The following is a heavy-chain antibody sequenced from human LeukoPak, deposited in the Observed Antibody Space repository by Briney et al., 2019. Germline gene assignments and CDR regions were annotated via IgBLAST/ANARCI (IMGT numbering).Heavy chain of an antibody. V-gene: IGHV3-23*01. Sequence: GSLRLSCAASGFIFRNYAMSWVRQAPGKGLEWVSAVSRSGGSTSYADSVKGRFTISRDNSKNTLYLQMNSLRAEDTAVYYCARSYYDYPVDYWGQGTLVTVSS. CDR3: ARSYYDYPVDY. D-gene: IGHD3-16*01. CDR1: GFIFRNYA. CDR2: VSRSGGST. J-gene: IGHJ4*02.